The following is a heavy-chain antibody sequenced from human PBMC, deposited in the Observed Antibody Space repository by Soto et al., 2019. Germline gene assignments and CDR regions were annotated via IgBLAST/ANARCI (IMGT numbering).Heavy chain of an antibody. CDR3: ARALSNDGFLEKPVDYYYYMDV. J-gene: IGHJ6*03. CDR1: GGSISSYY. V-gene: IGHV4-59*01. CDR2: IYYSGST. Sequence: QVQLQESGPGLVKPSETLSLTCTVSGGSISSYYWSWIRQPPGKGLEWIGYIYYSGSTNYNPSLKSRVTISVDTSKNMFSLTLRSVTAADTAVYYCARALSNDGFLEKPVDYYYYMDVWGKGTTVAVSS. D-gene: IGHD3-3*01.